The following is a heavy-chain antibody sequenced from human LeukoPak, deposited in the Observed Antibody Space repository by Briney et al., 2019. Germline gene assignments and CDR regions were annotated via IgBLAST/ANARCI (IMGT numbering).Heavy chain of an antibody. CDR2: MNPNSGNT. D-gene: IGHD3-16*02. CDR1: GYTFTSYD. V-gene: IGHV1-8*01. J-gene: IGHJ4*02. CDR3: ARGQVDPVVVVGVYDY. Sequence: AASVKVSCKASGYTFTSYDINWVRQATGQGLEWMGWMNPNSGNTGYAQKFQGRVTMTRNTSISTAYMELSSLRSEDTAVYYCARGQVDPVVVVGVYDYWGQGTLVTVSS.